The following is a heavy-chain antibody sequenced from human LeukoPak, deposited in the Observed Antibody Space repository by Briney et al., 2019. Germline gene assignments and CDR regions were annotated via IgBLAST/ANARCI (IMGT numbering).Heavy chain of an antibody. J-gene: IGHJ4*02. CDR3: ARDAGNYGSGSYRDF. V-gene: IGHV1-69*13. CDR1: GGSFRA. CDR2: IIPVFGTS. D-gene: IGHD3-10*01. Sequence: SVKVSCKSSGGSFRAISWVRQASGQGLEWMGGIIPVFGTSNYAQKFQGRITLTADESTATAYLELRGLKSEDTAMYYCARDAGNYGSGSYRDFWGQGTRVTVSS.